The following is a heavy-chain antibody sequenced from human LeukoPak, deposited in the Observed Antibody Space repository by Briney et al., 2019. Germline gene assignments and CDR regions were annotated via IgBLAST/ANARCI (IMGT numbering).Heavy chain of an antibody. CDR3: ARGPPEYYDSSGYYH. J-gene: IGHJ5*02. CDR2: ISYDGSNK. D-gene: IGHD3-22*01. V-gene: IGHV3-30*04. CDR1: GFTFSSYA. Sequence: GGSLRLSCAASGFTFSSYAMHWVRQAPGKGLEWVAVISYDGSNKYYADSVKGRFTISRDNSKNTLYLQMNSLRAEDTAVYYCARGPPEYYDSSGYYHWGQGTLVTVSS.